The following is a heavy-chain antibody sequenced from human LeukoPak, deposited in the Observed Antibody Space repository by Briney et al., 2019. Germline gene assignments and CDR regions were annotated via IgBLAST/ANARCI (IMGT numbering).Heavy chain of an antibody. CDR1: GFSFSSAW. J-gene: IGHJ4*02. Sequence: GGSLRLSCRASGFSFSSAWMSWVRQAPGKGLEWVSVIYSGGSTYYADSVKGRFTISRDNSKNTLYLQMNTLRAEDTAVYYCARVPMVRGFTWYYFDFWGQGTLVTVSS. D-gene: IGHD3-10*01. CDR3: ARVPMVRGFTWYYFDF. CDR2: IYSGGST. V-gene: IGHV3-53*01.